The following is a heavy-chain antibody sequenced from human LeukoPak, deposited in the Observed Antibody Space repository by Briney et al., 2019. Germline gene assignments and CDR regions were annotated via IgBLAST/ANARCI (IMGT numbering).Heavy chain of an antibody. CDR3: VRGKKPGWDMSYFDY. CDR2: ISTSSGYI. D-gene: IGHD1-14*01. Sequence: GVVRLSCAASRFNFNSFVMGWVRQPPGKGLEWVSSISTSSGYIFYADSLKGRVTISRDNAKNSLYLQMNSLRAEDTAVYYCVRGKKPGWDMSYFDYWGQGILVTVSS. CDR1: RFNFNSFV. V-gene: IGHV3-21*06. J-gene: IGHJ4*02.